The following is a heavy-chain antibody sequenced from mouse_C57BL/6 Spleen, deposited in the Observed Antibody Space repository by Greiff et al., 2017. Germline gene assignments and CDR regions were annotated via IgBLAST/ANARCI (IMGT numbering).Heavy chain of an antibody. CDR3: ARTDSSGAWFAY. J-gene: IGHJ3*01. CDR2: INPSTGGT. Sequence: EVQGVESGPELVKPGASVKISCKASGYSFTGYYMNWVKQSPEKSLEWIGEINPSTGGTTYNQKFKAKATLTVDKSSSTAYMQLKSLTSEDSAVYYCARTDSSGAWFAYWGQGTLVTVSA. D-gene: IGHD3-2*02. V-gene: IGHV1-42*01. CDR1: GYSFTGYY.